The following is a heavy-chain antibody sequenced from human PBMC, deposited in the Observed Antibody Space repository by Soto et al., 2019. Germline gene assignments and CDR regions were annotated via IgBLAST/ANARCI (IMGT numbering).Heavy chain of an antibody. CDR2: ISSSSTII. CDR3: ARDRAGGAFDI. D-gene: IGHD1-26*01. J-gene: IGHJ3*02. CDR1: GFTFSSYA. V-gene: IGHV3-48*02. Sequence: EVQLVESGGGLVQPGGSLRLSCATSGFTFSSYAFNWVRQAPGKGLEWLSFISSSSTIIYYADSVKGRFPISRDSAKDSLYLQMNSLRDEDTAVYSCARDRAGGAFDIWGQGTVVTVSS.